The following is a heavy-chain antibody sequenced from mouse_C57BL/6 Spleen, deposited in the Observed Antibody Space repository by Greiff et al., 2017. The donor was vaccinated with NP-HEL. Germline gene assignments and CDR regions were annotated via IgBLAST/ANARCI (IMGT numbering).Heavy chain of an antibody. Sequence: EVQLVESGGGLVQPGGSMKLSCVASGFTFSNYWMNWVRQSPEKGLEWVAQIRLKSDNYATHYAESVKGRFTISRDDSKSSVYLQMNNLRAEDTGIYYCTGDGYPSGYFDVWGTGTTVTVSS. CDR1: GFTFSNYW. D-gene: IGHD2-3*01. CDR3: TGDGYPSGYFDV. V-gene: IGHV6-3*01. J-gene: IGHJ1*03. CDR2: IRLKSDNYAT.